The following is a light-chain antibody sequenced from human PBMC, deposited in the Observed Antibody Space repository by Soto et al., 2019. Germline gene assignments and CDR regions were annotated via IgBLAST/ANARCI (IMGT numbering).Light chain of an antibody. CDR2: GNS. Sequence: QSVLTQPPSVSGAPGQRVTISCTGSSSNIGAGYDVHWYQQLPGTAPKLLIYGNSNRPSGVPDRFSGSKSGTSASLAITXXXXXXXXXYXCQSYDSSLSVVVFGGGTKLTVL. V-gene: IGLV1-40*01. CDR1: SSNIGAGYD. CDR3: QSYDSSLSVVV. J-gene: IGLJ2*01.